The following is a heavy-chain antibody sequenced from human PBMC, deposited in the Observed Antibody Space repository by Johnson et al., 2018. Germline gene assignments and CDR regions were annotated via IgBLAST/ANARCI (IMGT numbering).Heavy chain of an antibody. Sequence: VQLQESGGGLVQPGGSLRLSCAASGLTFSGYWMNWVRQAPGMGLEWVANIKQDGSEKYYVDSVKGRFTISRDNAKNSLYLQMNSLRAEDTAVYYCARRINSAFDIWGQGTMVTVSS. CDR2: IKQDGSEK. J-gene: IGHJ3*02. D-gene: IGHD2/OR15-2a*01. V-gene: IGHV3-7*01. CDR1: GLTFSGYW. CDR3: ARRINSAFDI.